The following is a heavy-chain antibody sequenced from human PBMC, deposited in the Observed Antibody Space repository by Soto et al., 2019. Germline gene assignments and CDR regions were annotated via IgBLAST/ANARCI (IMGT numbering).Heavy chain of an antibody. D-gene: IGHD2-15*01. CDR1: GGTFSSYT. Sequence: SVKVSCKASGGTFSSYTISWVRQAPGQGLEWMGRIIPILGIANYAQKFQGRVTITADKSTSTAYMELSSLRSEDTAVYYCAVSRLGYCSGGSCYELDYWGQGTLVTVSS. J-gene: IGHJ4*02. V-gene: IGHV1-69*02. CDR3: AVSRLGYCSGGSCYELDY. CDR2: IIPILGIA.